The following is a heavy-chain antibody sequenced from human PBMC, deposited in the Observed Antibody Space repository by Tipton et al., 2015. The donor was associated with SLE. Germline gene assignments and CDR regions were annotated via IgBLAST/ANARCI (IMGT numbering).Heavy chain of an antibody. CDR3: AREGAAAGHFDY. J-gene: IGHJ4*02. CDR2: IYHSGST. D-gene: IGHD6-13*01. Sequence: TLSLTCAVSGYSISSGYYWGWIRQPPGKGLEWIGSIYHSGSTYYNPSLKRRVTISVDTSKNQFSLKLGSVTAADTAVYYCAREGAAAGHFDYWGQGTLVTVSS. CDR1: GYSISSGYY. V-gene: IGHV4-38-2*02.